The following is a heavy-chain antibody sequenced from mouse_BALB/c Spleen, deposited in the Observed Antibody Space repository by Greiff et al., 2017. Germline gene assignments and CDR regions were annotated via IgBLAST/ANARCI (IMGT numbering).Heavy chain of an antibody. CDR3: ARKGGDYSGSSPWFAY. D-gene: IGHD1-1*01. J-gene: IGHJ3*01. V-gene: IGHV2-4-1*01. CDR2: IWSGGST. Sequence: QVQLKQSGPGLVQPSQSLSITCTVSGFSLTSYGVHWVRQSPGKGLEWLGVIWSGGSTDYNAAFISRLSISKDNSKSQVFFKMNSLQADDTAIYYCARKGGDYSGSSPWFAYWGQGTLVTVSA. CDR1: GFSLTSYG.